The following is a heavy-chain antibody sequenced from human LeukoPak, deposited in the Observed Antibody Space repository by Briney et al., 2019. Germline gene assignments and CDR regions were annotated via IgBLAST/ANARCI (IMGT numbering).Heavy chain of an antibody. CDR2: INHSGGT. D-gene: IGHD3-3*01. CDR3: ARELYYDFWSGYTYYFDY. CDR1: GGSFSGYY. V-gene: IGHV4-34*01. J-gene: IGHJ4*02. Sequence: PSETLSLTCAVYGGSFSGYYWSWIRRPPGKGLEWIGEINHSGGTNYNPSLKSRVTISVDTSKNQFSLKLSSVTAADTAVYYCARELYYDFWSGYTYYFDYWGQGTLVTVSS.